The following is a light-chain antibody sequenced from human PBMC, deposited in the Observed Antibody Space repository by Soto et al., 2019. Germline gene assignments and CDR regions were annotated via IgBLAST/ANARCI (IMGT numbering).Light chain of an antibody. CDR3: QQYVTPPEWT. J-gene: IGKJ1*01. CDR2: GAS. CDR1: QSDSSSY. Sequence: EIVLTQSPGTLSLSPGERATLSCRASQSDSSSYLAWYQQKPGQAPRLLIYGASSRATGIPDRFSGSGSGTDFTLSISRLGPEDFAVYYCQQYVTPPEWTFGQGTKVDIK. V-gene: IGKV3-20*01.